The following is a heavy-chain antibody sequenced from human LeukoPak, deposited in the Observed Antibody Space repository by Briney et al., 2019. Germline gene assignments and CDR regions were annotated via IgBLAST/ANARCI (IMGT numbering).Heavy chain of an antibody. CDR3: ARVGRDSYKDY. CDR2: IRIKANSYTT. D-gene: IGHD5-24*01. J-gene: IGHJ4*02. CDR1: GFSFSDHY. Sequence: GGSLRLSCAASGFSFSDHYMDWVRHAPGKGLEWVGRIRIKANSYTTEYAASVKGRFTISRDDSKNSLYLQMNSLKTEDTAVYYCARVGRDSYKDYWGQGTLVTVSS. V-gene: IGHV3-72*01.